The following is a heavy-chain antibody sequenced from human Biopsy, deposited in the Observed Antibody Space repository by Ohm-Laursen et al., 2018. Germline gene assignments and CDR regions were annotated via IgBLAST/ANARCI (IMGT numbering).Heavy chain of an antibody. V-gene: IGHV1-2*02. J-gene: IGHJ4*02. Sequence: ASVKVSCKASGYTFTGYHVHRVRQAPGQGLEWMGWISPKSGGTNYAQKFQGNITMTKNTSMSTAYMEMSRLRSDDTAVYYCALQSVAQMKNFDYWGQGTLVTVSS. D-gene: IGHD6-19*01. CDR2: ISPKSGGT. CDR1: GYTFTGYH. CDR3: ALQSVAQMKNFDY.